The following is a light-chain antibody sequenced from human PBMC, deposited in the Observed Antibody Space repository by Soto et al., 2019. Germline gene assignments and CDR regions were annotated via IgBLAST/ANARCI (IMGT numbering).Light chain of an antibody. CDR2: DVS. J-gene: IGLJ1*01. CDR1: SSDVGGYKY. Sequence: LTQPASVSGSPGQSIAISCTGSSSDVGGYKYVSWYQQHPGKAPKLMIYDVSNRPSGVSDRFSGSKSGNTASLTISGLQSEDEADYYYSSYTSSNSYVFGTGTKVTVL. CDR3: SSYTSSNSYV. V-gene: IGLV2-14*03.